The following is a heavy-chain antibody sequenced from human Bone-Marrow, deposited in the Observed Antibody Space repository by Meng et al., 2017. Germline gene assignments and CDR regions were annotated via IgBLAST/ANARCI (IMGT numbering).Heavy chain of an antibody. CDR1: GYTFTNYG. CDR3: ARDPIVSPTVVTPFHWFDP. J-gene: IGHJ5*02. Sequence: ASVKVSCKASGYTFTNYGISWVRQAPGQGLEWMGWISAYNGNTNYAQKLQGRVTMTTDTSTSTAYMELRSLRSDDTAVYYCARDPIVSPTVVTPFHWFDPWGQGTLVTVSS. V-gene: IGHV1-18*01. D-gene: IGHD4-23*01. CDR2: ISAYNGNT.